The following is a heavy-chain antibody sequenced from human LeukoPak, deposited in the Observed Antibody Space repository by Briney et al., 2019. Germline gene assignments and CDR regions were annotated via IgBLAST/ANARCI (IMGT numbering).Heavy chain of an antibody. V-gene: IGHV3-73*01. CDR1: GFTFSGSA. CDR2: IRSTANGYAT. J-gene: IGHJ4*02. Sequence: GGSLRLSCAASGFTFSGSALHWVRQASGKGLERVGRIRSTANGYATAYAASVRGRFTIARDDSKKTAHLQMDSTKTEDTAEYYFTGKYYGSGSYADYEYWGQGTLVTVSS. D-gene: IGHD3-10*01. CDR3: TGKYYGSGSYADYEY.